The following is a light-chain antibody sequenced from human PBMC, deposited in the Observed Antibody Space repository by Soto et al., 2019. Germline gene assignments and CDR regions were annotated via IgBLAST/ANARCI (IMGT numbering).Light chain of an antibody. J-gene: IGKJ1*01. CDR3: QQYNSYPWT. V-gene: IGKV1-5*03. Sequence: DIQMTQSPSTLSASVGDRVTITCRASQSVRNWLAWYQQKPGIAPKLLICKASSLESGVPSRFSGSGSGTEFTLTISSLQPDDFATYYCQQYNSYPWTFGRGTKVEI. CDR1: QSVRNW. CDR2: KAS.